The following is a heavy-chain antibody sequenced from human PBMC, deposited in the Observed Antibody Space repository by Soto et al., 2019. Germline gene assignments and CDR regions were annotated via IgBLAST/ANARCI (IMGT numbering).Heavy chain of an antibody. CDR1: GGTFSSYS. V-gene: IGHV1-69*02. Sequence: VQLMQSGAEVKEPGSSVKVSCKASGGTFSSYSISWVRQAPGQGLEWMERIIPMLGIGNYAQKFQGRVTITADKSTSTAYMELSSLRSEDTAVYYCARPGLESYFGYDYRGKDVWGQGTTVTVSS. CDR3: ARPGLESYFGYDYRGKDV. CDR2: IIPMLGIG. D-gene: IGHD3-10*01. J-gene: IGHJ6*02.